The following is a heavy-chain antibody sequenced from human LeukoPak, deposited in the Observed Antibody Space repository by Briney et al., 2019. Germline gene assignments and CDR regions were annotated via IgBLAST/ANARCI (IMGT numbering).Heavy chain of an antibody. CDR1: GGSISSYY. CDR3: AGIPTIAAAGKVDY. Sequence: SETLSLTCTVSGGSISSYYWSWIRQPPGKGLEWLGYIYYSGSTNYNPSLKSRVTISVDTSKNQFSLKLSSVTAADTAVYYCAGIPTIAAAGKVDYWGQGTLVTVSS. D-gene: IGHD6-13*01. J-gene: IGHJ4*02. V-gene: IGHV4-59*08. CDR2: IYYSGST.